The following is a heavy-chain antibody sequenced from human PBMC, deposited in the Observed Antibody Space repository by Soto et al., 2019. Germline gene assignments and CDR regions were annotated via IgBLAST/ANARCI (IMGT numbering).Heavy chain of an antibody. CDR1: GFTFSDYY. D-gene: IGHD1-1*01. Sequence: ALRLSCEGSGFTFSDYYISWIRQAPWKGLEWISYSSNSGTFSRYADSVKGRFSISRDNTKNLLYLQMNSLRAEDTAVYYCARSGDNYNRLDYWGQGTPVTVSS. V-gene: IGHV3-11*06. CDR2: SSNSGTFS. J-gene: IGHJ4*02. CDR3: ARSGDNYNRLDY.